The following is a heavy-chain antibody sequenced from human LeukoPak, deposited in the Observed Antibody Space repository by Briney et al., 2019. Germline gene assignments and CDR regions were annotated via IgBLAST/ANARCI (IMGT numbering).Heavy chain of an antibody. CDR2: INHSGST. J-gene: IGHJ4*02. D-gene: IGHD3-10*01. V-gene: IGHV4-34*01. CDR1: GGSFSGYY. Sequence: PSETLSLTCAVYGGSFSGYYWSWIRQPPGKGLEWIGEINHSGSTNYNPSLKSRVTISVDTSKNQFSLKLSSVTAADTAVYYCARRRWAMVRGVITPTRFDYWGQGTLVTVSS. CDR3: ARRRWAMVRGVITPTRFDY.